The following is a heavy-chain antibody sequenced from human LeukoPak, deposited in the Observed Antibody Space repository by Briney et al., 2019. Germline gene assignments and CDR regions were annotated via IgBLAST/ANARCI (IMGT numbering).Heavy chain of an antibody. Sequence: GGSLRLSCAASGFTFSNYAMNWVRQAPGKGLEGGSAIRGNGGSTYYAASVKGRFVISRDNSKNTLYLQMMGLRAEDTAVYYCAKDFDTTVVLDAFNMWGQGTLVAVSS. CDR1: GFTFSNYA. CDR2: IRGNGGST. CDR3: AKDFDTTVVLDAFNM. V-gene: IGHV3-23*01. J-gene: IGHJ3*02. D-gene: IGHD4-23*01.